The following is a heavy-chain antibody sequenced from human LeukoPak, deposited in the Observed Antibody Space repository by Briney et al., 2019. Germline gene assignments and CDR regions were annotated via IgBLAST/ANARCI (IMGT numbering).Heavy chain of an antibody. J-gene: IGHJ4*02. CDR2: IKSKTDGGTT. D-gene: IGHD6-6*01. Sequence: PGGSLRLSCAASGFTFDDYGMSWVRQAPGKGLEWVGRIKSKTDGGTTDYAAPVKGRFTISRDDSKNTLYLQMNSLKTEDTAVYYCTTVTKPGQLVYFDYWGQGTLVTVSS. CDR3: TTVTKPGQLVYFDY. CDR1: GFTFDDYG. V-gene: IGHV3-15*01.